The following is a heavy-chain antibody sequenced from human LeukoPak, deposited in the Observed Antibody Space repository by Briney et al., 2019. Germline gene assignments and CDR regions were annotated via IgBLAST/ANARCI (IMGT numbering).Heavy chain of an antibody. CDR1: GFMFSDYG. V-gene: IGHV3-33*06. CDR2: IWYDGSNI. J-gene: IGHJ6*03. CDR3: AKEGDRGEALYYYYMDV. Sequence: GGSLRVSCAASGFMFSDYGMHWVRQARGKGLEWVAAIWYDGSNIFYADSVKGRFTISRDNSKNALYLQMNSLRAEDTADYYCAKEGDRGEALYYYYMDVWGNGTTVTVSS. D-gene: IGHD3-10*01.